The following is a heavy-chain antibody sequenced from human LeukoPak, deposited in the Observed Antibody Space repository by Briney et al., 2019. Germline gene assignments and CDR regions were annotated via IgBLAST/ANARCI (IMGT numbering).Heavy chain of an antibody. Sequence: SCKASGGTFSTYAMHWVRQAPGKGLEYVSAISSNGGTTYYANSVKGRFTISRDNSKNTLYLQMGSLRAEDMAVYYCARADYDTSGYYADYWGQGTLVTVSS. CDR1: GGTFSTYA. J-gene: IGHJ4*02. CDR2: ISSNGGTT. V-gene: IGHV3-64*01. D-gene: IGHD3-22*01. CDR3: ARADYDTSGYYADY.